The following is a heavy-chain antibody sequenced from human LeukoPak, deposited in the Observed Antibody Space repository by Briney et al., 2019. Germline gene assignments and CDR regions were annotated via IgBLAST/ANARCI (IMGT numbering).Heavy chain of an antibody. D-gene: IGHD3-16*01. CDR3: ARGGKYYDYVWGSYIFDY. V-gene: IGHV4-59*12. CDR1: GGSISSYY. Sequence: PSETLSLTCTVSGGSISSYYWSWIRQPPGKGLEWIGYIYYSGSTSYNPSLKSRVTISVDTSKNQFSLKLSSMTAADTAVYYCARGGKYYDYVWGSYIFDYWGQGTLVTVSS. CDR2: IYYSGST. J-gene: IGHJ4*02.